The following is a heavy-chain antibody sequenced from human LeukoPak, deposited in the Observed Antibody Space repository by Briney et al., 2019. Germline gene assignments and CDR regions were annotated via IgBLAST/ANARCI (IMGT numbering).Heavy chain of an antibody. CDR1: GFTFSRFE. CDR2: INSDGGTT. J-gene: IGHJ4*02. CDR3: ATDYYVSGSYYRLFY. Sequence: GGSLRLSCVASGFTFSRFEMNWVRQAPGKGLVWVSGINSDGGTTTYADSVKGRFTISRDNAKNTLYLQMNNLRAEDTAIYYCATDYYVSGSYYRLFYWGQGTLVTVSS. V-gene: IGHV3-74*01. D-gene: IGHD3-10*01.